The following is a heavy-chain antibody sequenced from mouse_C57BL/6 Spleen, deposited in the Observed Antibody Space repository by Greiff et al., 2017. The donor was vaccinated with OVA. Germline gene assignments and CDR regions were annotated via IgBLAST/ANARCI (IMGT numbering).Heavy chain of an antibody. J-gene: IGHJ2*01. CDR3: ARKLSGGSSIYFDY. CDR1: GYTFTSYW. D-gene: IGHD1-1*01. Sequence: QVQLQQPGAELVMPGASVKLSCKASGYTFTSYWMHWVKQRPGQGLEWIGEIDPSDSYTNYNQKFKGKSTLTVDKSSSTAYMQLSSLTSEDSAVYYCARKLSGGSSIYFDYGGQGTTLTVSS. CDR2: IDPSDSYT. V-gene: IGHV1-69*01.